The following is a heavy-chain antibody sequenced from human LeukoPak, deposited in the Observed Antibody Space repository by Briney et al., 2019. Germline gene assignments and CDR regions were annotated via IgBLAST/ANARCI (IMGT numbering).Heavy chain of an antibody. V-gene: IGHV3-74*01. CDR2: INSDGSST. D-gene: IGHD3-10*01. CDR3: ARSTGWFGQGYFDY. CDR1: GFTFSSYA. Sequence: GGSLRLSCAASGFTFSSYAMSWFRQAPGKGLVWVSRINSDGSSTSYADSVKGRFTISRDNAKNTLYLQMNSLRAEDTAVYYCARSTGWFGQGYFDYWGQGTLVTVSS. J-gene: IGHJ4*02.